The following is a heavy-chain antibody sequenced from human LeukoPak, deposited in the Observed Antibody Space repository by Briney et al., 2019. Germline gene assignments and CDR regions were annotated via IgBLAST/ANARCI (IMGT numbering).Heavy chain of an antibody. CDR1: GLTFSNYW. V-gene: IGHV3-7*03. J-gene: IGHJ1*01. D-gene: IGHD6-19*01. CDR2: IKGDGTEK. Sequence: PGGSLRLSCVASGLTFSNYWMTWVRQAPRKRLEWVAIIKGDGTEKYYVDSVKGRFTISRDNAKNSMFLQMNSLRVEDTAVYYCIGSAGWYFHNRGRGTLVTVSS. CDR3: IGSAGWYFHN.